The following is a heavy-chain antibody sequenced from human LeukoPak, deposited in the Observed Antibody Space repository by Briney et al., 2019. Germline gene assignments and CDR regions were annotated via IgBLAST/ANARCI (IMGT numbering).Heavy chain of an antibody. CDR3: ARSKTRGYSYGYPPGAFDI. J-gene: IGHJ3*02. D-gene: IGHD5-18*01. CDR2: INHSGST. V-gene: IGHV4-34*01. CDR1: GGSFSGYY. Sequence: PSETLSLTCAVYGGSFSGYYWSWIRQPPGKGLEWIGEINHSGSTNYNPSLKSRVTISVDTSKNRFSLKLSSVTAADTAVYYCARSKTRGYSYGYPPGAFDIWGQGTMVTASS.